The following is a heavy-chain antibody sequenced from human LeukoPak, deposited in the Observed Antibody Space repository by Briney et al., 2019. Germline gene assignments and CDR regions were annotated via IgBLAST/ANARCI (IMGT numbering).Heavy chain of an antibody. CDR3: ARSQYFFDY. V-gene: IGHV4-39*07. Sequence: PSETLSLTCTVSGDSIRSSSHYWGWIRQPPGKGPEWIGSMYYGGSTYYKPSLKSRVTISVDTSKNQFSLKLISVTAADTAVYYCARSQYFFDYWGQGILVTVSS. CDR2: MYYGGST. CDR1: GDSIRSSSHY. J-gene: IGHJ4*02.